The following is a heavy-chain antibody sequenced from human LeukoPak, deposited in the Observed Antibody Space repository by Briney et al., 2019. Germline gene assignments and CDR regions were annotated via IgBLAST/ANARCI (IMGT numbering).Heavy chain of an antibody. CDR1: GFTFSSYA. J-gene: IGHJ5*02. CDR2: ISGSGGST. V-gene: IGHV3-23*01. CDR3: AKAGELLWFGELSLNWFDP. D-gene: IGHD3-10*01. Sequence: GGSLRLSCAASGFTFSSYAMSWVRQAPGKGLEWVSAISGSGGSTYYADSVKGRFTISRDNSKNTLYLQMNSLRAEDTAVYYCAKAGELLWFGELSLNWFDPWGQGTLVTVSS.